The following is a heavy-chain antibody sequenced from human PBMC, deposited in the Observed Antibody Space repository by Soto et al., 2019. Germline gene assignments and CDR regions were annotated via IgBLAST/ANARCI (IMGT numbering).Heavy chain of an antibody. D-gene: IGHD3-10*01. V-gene: IGHV3-30*18. CDR3: AKDQKDYAGSGTYYVPYGMDV. J-gene: IGHJ6*02. Sequence: QVQLVESGGGVVQPGRSLRLSCVASGFTFSNFGMHWVRQAPGKGLEWVALTSFDGNKNYYADSVKGRFTLSRDNSMNTLYLQMNSLRAEDTALYFCAKDQKDYAGSGTYYVPYGMDVWGQGTTVTVSS. CDR2: TSFDGNKN. CDR1: GFTFSNFG.